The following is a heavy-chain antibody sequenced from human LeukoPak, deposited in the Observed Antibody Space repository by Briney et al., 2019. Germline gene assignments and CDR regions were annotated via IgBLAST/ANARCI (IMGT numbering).Heavy chain of an antibody. CDR1: GFTFSSYD. D-gene: IGHD5-18*01. Sequence: PGGSLRLSCAASGFTFSSYDMHWVRQAPGKGLEWVANIKKDGSEKYYVDSVKGRFTISRDNAKKSLYLQMNSLGAEDTAVYYCARHLSGITGYTYGRGIDYWGQGTLLTVSS. CDR2: IKKDGSEK. J-gene: IGHJ4*02. V-gene: IGHV3-7*01. CDR3: ARHLSGITGYTYGRGIDY.